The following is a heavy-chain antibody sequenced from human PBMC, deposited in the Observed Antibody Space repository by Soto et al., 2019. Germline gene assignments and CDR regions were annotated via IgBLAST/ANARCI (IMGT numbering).Heavy chain of an antibody. J-gene: IGHJ4*02. CDR3: TRARDGYPHGFGY. V-gene: IGHV3-73*01. Sequence: HPGGSLRLSCAASGFTFSGSAMHWVRQASGKGLEWVGRIRSKANSYATAYAASVKGRFTISRDDSKNTAYLQMNSLKTEDTAVYYCTRARDGYPHGFGYWGQGTLVTVSS. CDR1: GFTFSGSA. CDR2: IRSKANSYAT. D-gene: IGHD3-16*01.